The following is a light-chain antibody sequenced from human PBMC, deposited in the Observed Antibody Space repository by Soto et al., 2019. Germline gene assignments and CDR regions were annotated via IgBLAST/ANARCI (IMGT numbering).Light chain of an antibody. CDR1: QGISSC. CDR2: AAS. Sequence: AIRMTQSPSSLSASTGDRVTITCRASQGISSCFVWYQQKPGNATKLLIYAASSLQSGVPSRFSGSGSGTDFTRTISCLQSEYFATYYCTQYYGYSTFGQGTKVEIK. CDR3: TQYYGYST. V-gene: IGKV1-8*01. J-gene: IGKJ1*01.